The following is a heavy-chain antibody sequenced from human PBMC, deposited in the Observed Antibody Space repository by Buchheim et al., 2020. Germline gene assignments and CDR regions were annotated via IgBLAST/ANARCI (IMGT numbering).Heavy chain of an antibody. D-gene: IGHD6-25*01. J-gene: IGHJ6*02. Sequence: QVQLVQSGAEVKKPGASVKVSCKASGYTFTSYYMHWVRQTPGQGLEWMGIINPSGGSTSYAQKFQGRVTMTRDTSTSTVYVELSSLRSEDTAVYYCAREALKGYRTTTQGLLDGMDVWGQGTT. CDR1: GYTFTSYY. CDR3: AREALKGYRTTTQGLLDGMDV. CDR2: INPSGGST. V-gene: IGHV1-46*01.